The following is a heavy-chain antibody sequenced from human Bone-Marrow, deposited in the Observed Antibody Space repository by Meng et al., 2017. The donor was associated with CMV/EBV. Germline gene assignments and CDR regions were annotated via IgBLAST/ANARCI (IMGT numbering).Heavy chain of an antibody. CDR3: ARDHIGCSSTSCYTYFDY. V-gene: IGHV4-34*01. J-gene: IGHJ4*02. Sequence: GSLRLSCAVYGGSFSGYYWSWIRQPPGKGLEWIGEISHTGTTNYNPSLKSRITISADTSKNQFSLKLSSVTAADTAVYYCARDHIGCSSTSCYTYFDYWGQGTLVTVSS. D-gene: IGHD2-2*02. CDR2: ISHTGTT. CDR1: GGSFSGYY.